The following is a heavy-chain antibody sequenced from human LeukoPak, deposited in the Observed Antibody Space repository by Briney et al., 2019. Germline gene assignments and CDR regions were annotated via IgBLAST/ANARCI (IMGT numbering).Heavy chain of an antibody. V-gene: IGHV4-4*02. CDR1: GGSISSSNW. D-gene: IGHD5-18*01. Sequence: SETLSLTCAVSGGSISSSNWWSWVRQPPGKGLEWIGEIYHSGSTNYNPSLESRVTISVDTSKNQFSLKLASVTAADTAIYYCAKGAGGFSYYNWFDPWGQGTLVTVSS. CDR2: IYHSGST. CDR3: AKGAGGFSYYNWFDP. J-gene: IGHJ5*02.